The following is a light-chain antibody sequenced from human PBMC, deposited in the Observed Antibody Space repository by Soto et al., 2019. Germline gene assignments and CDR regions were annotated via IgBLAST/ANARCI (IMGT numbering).Light chain of an antibody. CDR2: WAS. J-gene: IGKJ1*01. Sequence: DIVMTQSPDSLAVSLGERATINCKSSQNILYSSDNKNNLAWYQQKPGQPPKLLVYWASTRTSGVPDRFSGSGAGTDFTLTISSLQAEDVAVYYCQQYYGPPWTFGPGTKVEIK. V-gene: IGKV4-1*01. CDR3: QQYYGPPWT. CDR1: QNILYSSDNKNN.